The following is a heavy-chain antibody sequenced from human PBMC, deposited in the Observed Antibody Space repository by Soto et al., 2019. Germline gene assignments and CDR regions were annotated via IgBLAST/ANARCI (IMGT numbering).Heavy chain of an antibody. Sequence: QVQLVQSGAEVKKPGASVKVSCKASGYTFTSYGISWVRQAPGQGLEWMGWISAYNGNTNYAQKLQGRVTMTTDTSTSTAYMERRSLRSDDTAGYYGARSPPYYYESSGYLAYWGQGNLGTVSS. V-gene: IGHV1-18*01. D-gene: IGHD3-22*01. CDR2: ISAYNGNT. J-gene: IGHJ4*02. CDR3: ARSPPYYYESSGYLAY. CDR1: GYTFTSYG.